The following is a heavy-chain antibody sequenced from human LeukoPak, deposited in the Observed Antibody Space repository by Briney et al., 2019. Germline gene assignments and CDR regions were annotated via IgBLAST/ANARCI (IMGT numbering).Heavy chain of an antibody. CDR1: GYTFTGYY. CDR2: INPNSGGT. CDR3: ARDFGGVAGTFDY. D-gene: IGHD6-19*01. J-gene: IGHJ4*02. V-gene: IGHV1-2*02. Sequence: GASVKVSCKASGYTFTGYYMHWVRQAPGQGLEWMGWINPNSGGTNYAQKFQGRVTMTRDTSISTAYMELSRLRSDDTAVYYCARDFGGVAGTFDYWGQGTLVTVSS.